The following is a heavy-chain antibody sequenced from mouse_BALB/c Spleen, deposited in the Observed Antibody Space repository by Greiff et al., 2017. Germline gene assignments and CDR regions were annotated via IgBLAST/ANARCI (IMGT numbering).Heavy chain of an antibody. D-gene: IGHD2-10*02. Sequence: VQLQQPGAELVKPGASVKLSCKASGYTFTSYWMHWVKQRPGQGLEWIGEIDPSDSYTNYNQKFKGKATLTVDKSSSTAYMQLSSLTSEDSAVYYCARGYGNYVSFAYWGQGTLVTVSA. CDR2: IDPSDSYT. CDR3: ARGYGNYVSFAY. CDR1: GYTFTSYW. J-gene: IGHJ3*01. V-gene: IGHV1-69*02.